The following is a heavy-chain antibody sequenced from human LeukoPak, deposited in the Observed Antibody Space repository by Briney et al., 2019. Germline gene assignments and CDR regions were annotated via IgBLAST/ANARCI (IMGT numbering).Heavy chain of an antibody. Sequence: GGSLRLSCAASGFTFSSYWMSWVRPAPGKGLEWVANIKQDGSEKYYVDSVKGRFTISRDNSKNTLHLQMNSLRAEDTAVYYCATHGSAHYYMDVWGKGTTVTISS. J-gene: IGHJ6*03. CDR1: GFTFSSYW. CDR2: IKQDGSEK. V-gene: IGHV3-7*03. CDR3: ATHGSAHYYMDV. D-gene: IGHD2-2*03.